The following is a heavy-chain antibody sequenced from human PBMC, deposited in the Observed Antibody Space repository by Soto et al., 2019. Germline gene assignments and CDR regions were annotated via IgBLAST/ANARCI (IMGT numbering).Heavy chain of an antibody. D-gene: IGHD3-3*01. Sequence: GGSLRLSCAASGFTFSNYGMHWVRQAPGKGLEWVAIISYDGSDKYYADSVKGRFTISRDNSKNTLFLQMNSLRGEDTAVYYCAKATYYDFWSGYSTRYYFDYWGQGTLVTVSS. CDR3: AKATYYDFWSGYSTRYYFDY. CDR2: ISYDGSDK. CDR1: GFTFSNYG. V-gene: IGHV3-30*18. J-gene: IGHJ4*02.